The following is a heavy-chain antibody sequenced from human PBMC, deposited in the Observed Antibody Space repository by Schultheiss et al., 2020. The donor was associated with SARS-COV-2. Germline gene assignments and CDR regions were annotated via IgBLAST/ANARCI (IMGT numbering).Heavy chain of an antibody. D-gene: IGHD5-18*01. CDR2: INHSGST. Sequence: SETLSLTCAVYGGSFSDYSWSWIRQPPGKALEWIGEINHSGSTNYNPSLKSRVTMSVDTSKNQFSLKLSSVTAADTAVYYCARSLTAMGEFDPWGQGTLVTVSS. CDR3: ARSLTAMGEFDP. V-gene: IGHV4-34*01. CDR1: GGSFSDYS. J-gene: IGHJ5*02.